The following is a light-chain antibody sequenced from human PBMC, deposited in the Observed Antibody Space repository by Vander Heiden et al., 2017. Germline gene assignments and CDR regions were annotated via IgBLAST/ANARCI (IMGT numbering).Light chain of an antibody. Sequence: DIQMTQSPSSLSASVGDRVTITCRASQSISSYLNWYQQKPGKAPKLLIYAASSLQSGVPSRFSGSGSGTDFILTMRSLQPKDFTTYYCQRCSGTALTFGGGTKVEIK. J-gene: IGKJ4*01. CDR3: QRCSGTALT. V-gene: IGKV1-39*01. CDR1: QSISSY. CDR2: AAS.